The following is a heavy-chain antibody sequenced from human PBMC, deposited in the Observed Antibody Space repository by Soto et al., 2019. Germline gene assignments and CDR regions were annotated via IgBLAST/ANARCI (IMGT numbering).Heavy chain of an antibody. J-gene: IGHJ4*02. Sequence: PSFQGHVTISADKSISTAYLQWSSLKASDTAMYYCARLAMWSRYSSGGFDYWGQGTLVTVSS. D-gene: IGHD6-19*01. V-gene: IGHV5-10-1*01. CDR3: ARLAMWSRYSSGGFDY.